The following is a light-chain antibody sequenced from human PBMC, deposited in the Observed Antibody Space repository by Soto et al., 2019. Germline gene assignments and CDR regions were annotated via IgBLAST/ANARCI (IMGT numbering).Light chain of an antibody. CDR1: QSVSSSY. V-gene: IGKV3-20*01. Sequence: ESVLTQSPATLSVSPGERGTLSCRASQSVSSSYLAWYQQKPGQAPRLLIYGASSRATGIPDRFSGSGSGTDFTLTISRLEPEDFAVYYCQHYGSSWTFGQGTKVDIK. J-gene: IGKJ1*01. CDR2: GAS. CDR3: QHYGSSWT.